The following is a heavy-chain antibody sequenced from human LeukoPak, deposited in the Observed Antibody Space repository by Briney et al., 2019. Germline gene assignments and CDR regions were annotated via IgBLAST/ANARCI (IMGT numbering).Heavy chain of an antibody. V-gene: IGHV4-4*07. CDR3: ARDPTNLLWFGESPRWYFDL. CDR1: GGSISSYY. Sequence: PSETLSLTCTVSGGSISSYYWSWIRQPAGKGLEWIGRIYTSGSTNYNPSLKSRVTMSVDTSKNQFSLKLSSVTAADTAVYYCARDPTNLLWFGESPRWYFDLWGRGTLVTVSS. J-gene: IGHJ2*01. D-gene: IGHD3-10*01. CDR2: IYTSGST.